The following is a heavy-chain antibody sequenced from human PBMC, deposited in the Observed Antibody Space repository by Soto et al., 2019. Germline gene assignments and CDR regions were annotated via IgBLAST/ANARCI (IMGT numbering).Heavy chain of an antibody. J-gene: IGHJ6*02. V-gene: IGHV3-64D*06. CDR3: VKGRKAAGNTLKAVGMDV. CDR2: ISGNGGAT. CDR1: GFTFNSFA. D-gene: IGHD6-13*01. Sequence: EVQLVESGGDLVQPGGSLRLSCSASGFTFNSFAMHWVRQAPGKGLEYVSGISGNGGATYYADSAKGRFTISRDNPKITLYFQMSSLGADDMAVYYCVKGRKAAGNTLKAVGMDVWGQGTTVIVSS.